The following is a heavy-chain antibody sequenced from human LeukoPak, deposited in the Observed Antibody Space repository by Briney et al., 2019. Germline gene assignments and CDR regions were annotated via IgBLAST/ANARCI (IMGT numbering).Heavy chain of an antibody. V-gene: IGHV4-59*01. Sequence: PSETLSLTCTVSGGSISSYYWSWIRQPPGKGLEWIGYIYYSGSTNYNPSLKSRVTISVDTSKNQFPLKLSSVTAADTAVYYCARVGDYDILTGYPYYFDYWGQGTLVTVSS. CDR1: GGSISSYY. CDR2: IYYSGST. J-gene: IGHJ4*02. CDR3: ARVGDYDILTGYPYYFDY. D-gene: IGHD3-9*01.